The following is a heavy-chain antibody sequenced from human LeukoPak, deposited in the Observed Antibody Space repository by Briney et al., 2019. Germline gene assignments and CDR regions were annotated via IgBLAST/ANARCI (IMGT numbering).Heavy chain of an antibody. CDR1: GYTFTGYY. CDR2: INPNSGGT. Sequence: VASVKVSCKASGYTFTGYYMHWVRQAPGQGLEWMGWINPNSGGTNYAQKFQGRVTMTRDTSISTAYMELSRLRSDDTAVYYCARSRAATRNRAGLEFDYWGQGTLVTVSS. J-gene: IGHJ4*02. CDR3: ARSRAATRNRAGLEFDY. D-gene: IGHD6-25*01. V-gene: IGHV1-2*02.